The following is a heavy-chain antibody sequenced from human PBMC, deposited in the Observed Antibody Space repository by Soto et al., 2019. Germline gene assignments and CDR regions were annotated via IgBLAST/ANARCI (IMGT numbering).Heavy chain of an antibody. CDR3: ARGLWFGELLYMGDAFDI. D-gene: IGHD3-10*01. V-gene: IGHV3-33*01. CDR1: GFTFSSYG. CDR2: IWYDGSNK. J-gene: IGHJ3*02. Sequence: PGGSLRLSCAASGFTFSSYGMHWVRQAPGKGLEWVAVIWYDGSNKYYADSVKGRFTISRDNSKNTLYLQMNSLRAEDTAVYYCARGLWFGELLYMGDAFDIWGQGTMVTVSS.